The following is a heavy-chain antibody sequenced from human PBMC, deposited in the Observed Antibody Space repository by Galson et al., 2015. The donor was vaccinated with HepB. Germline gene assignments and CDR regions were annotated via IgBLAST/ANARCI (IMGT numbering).Heavy chain of an antibody. CDR2: ISWNSGIR. CDR1: GFTFGDYA. V-gene: IGHV3-9*01. J-gene: IGHJ4*02. D-gene: IGHD3-16*01. Sequence: SLRLSCAASGFTFGDYAIHWVRQAPGKGLEWVSGISWNSGIRAYADSVKGRFTISRDNAKNFMYLQMNSLRAEDTALYYCAKDMGRRSYDHVYAEWGQGTMVTVSS. CDR3: AKDMGRRSYDHVYAE.